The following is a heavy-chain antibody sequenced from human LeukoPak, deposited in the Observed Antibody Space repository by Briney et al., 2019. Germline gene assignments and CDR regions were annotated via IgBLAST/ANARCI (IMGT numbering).Heavy chain of an antibody. Sequence: VASMKVSCKTSGYTFTDYYIYWVRQAPGQGLEWMGWISPNSGGTNYAQKFQGRVTMTGDTSISTAYMELNRLRSDDTAVYYCAREGNNNWSDYWGQGTLVTVSS. V-gene: IGHV1-2*02. CDR3: AREGNNNWSDY. D-gene: IGHD1-1*01. J-gene: IGHJ4*02. CDR2: ISPNSGGT. CDR1: GYTFTDYY.